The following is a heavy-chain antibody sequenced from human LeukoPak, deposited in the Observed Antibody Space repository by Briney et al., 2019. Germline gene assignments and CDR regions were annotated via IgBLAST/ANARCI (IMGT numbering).Heavy chain of an antibody. D-gene: IGHD2-2*01. CDR3: ARGPIIDIAIVPAADEYYYMDV. CDR1: GYTFTSYG. J-gene: IGHJ6*03. Sequence: ASVTVSSKASGYTFTSYGITWVRQAPGQGLEWMGCISAYNGNTNYAQTLQGRLTMTTDRSTSTAHMELRSLRADDTAVYYCARGPIIDIAIVPAADEYYYMDVWGKGTTVTVSS. CDR2: ISAYNGNT. V-gene: IGHV1-18*01.